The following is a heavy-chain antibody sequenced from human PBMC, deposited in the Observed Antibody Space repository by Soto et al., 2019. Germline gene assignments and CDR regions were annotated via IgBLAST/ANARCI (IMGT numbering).Heavy chain of an antibody. V-gene: IGHV3-48*02. Sequence: GGSLRLSCAASGFTFISYSMNWVRQAPGKGLEWVSQINRNGNNINYADTVKGRFTISRDNAKNTLYLQMNGLRDEDTAVYYCARDVYSVEDPFDYWGQGAMVTVSS. CDR3: ARDVYSVEDPFDY. CDR2: INRNGNNI. J-gene: IGHJ4*02. CDR1: GFTFISYS. D-gene: IGHD2-21*01.